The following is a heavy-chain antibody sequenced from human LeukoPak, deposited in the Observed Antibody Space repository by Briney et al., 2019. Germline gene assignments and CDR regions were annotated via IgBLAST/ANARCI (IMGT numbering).Heavy chain of an antibody. J-gene: IGHJ4*02. CDR3: AKDPNPFYDFWGGYK. D-gene: IGHD3-3*01. Sequence: PGGSLRLSCAASGFTFTGHTMTWLRQAPGKGLEWVSIIGGRDDRTYYADSVKGRFTISRANSRNTLYLQMNSLRGEDTAVYYCAKDPNPFYDFWGGYKWGQGTLVTVSS. CDR1: GFTFTGHT. CDR2: IGGRDDRT. V-gene: IGHV3-23*01.